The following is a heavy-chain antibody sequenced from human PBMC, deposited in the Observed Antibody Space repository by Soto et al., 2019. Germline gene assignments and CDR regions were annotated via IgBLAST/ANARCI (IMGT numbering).Heavy chain of an antibody. CDR3: ASVSVCSRYITKYYYYYYMDV. CDR1: GYTFTSYD. J-gene: IGHJ6*03. CDR2: MNPNSGNT. D-gene: IGHD3-10*01. V-gene: IGHV1-8*01. Sequence: ASVKVSCKASGYTFTSYDINWVRQATGKGLERMGWMNPNSGNTGYAQKFQGRVTKTRNTSISTHYMELSSLISEDTAVYYCASVSVCSRYITKYYYYYYMDVWGKGTTVTVSS.